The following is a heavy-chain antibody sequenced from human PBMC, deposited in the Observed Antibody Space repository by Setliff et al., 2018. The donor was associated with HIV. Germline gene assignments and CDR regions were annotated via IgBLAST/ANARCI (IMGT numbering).Heavy chain of an antibody. D-gene: IGHD2-2*02. V-gene: IGHV4-39*01. CDR3: ARRANIHEVFDY. CDR1: GGSVIKDKFY. Sequence: TLSLTCSVSGGSVIKDKFYWGWIRQAPAKGLEWIGTLYDTGRTYYNPPLKSRVNIFVDTTKNEFSLNLRSVTAADTALYYCARRANIHEVFDYWGQGTLVTVSS. CDR2: LYDTGRT. J-gene: IGHJ4*02.